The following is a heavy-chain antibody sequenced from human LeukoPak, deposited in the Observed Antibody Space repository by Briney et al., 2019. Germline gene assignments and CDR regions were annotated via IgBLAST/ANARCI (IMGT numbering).Heavy chain of an antibody. D-gene: IGHD6-19*01. V-gene: IGHV1-2*02. CDR3: ARDPSVAGDNWFDP. J-gene: IGHJ5*02. CDR2: INPNSGGT. Sequence: ASVKVSCKASGYTFTGYYMHWVRQAPGQGLEWMGWINPNSGGTNYAQKFQGRVTMTRDTSIGTAYMELSRLRSDDTAVYYCARDPSVAGDNWFDPWGQGTLVTVSS. CDR1: GYTFTGYY.